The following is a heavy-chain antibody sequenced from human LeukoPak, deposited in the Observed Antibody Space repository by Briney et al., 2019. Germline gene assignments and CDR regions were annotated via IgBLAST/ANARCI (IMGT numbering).Heavy chain of an antibody. CDR2: IWFEGTKN. Sequence: SGGSLRLSCAASGFTFSIYGMHWVPQAPGKGLEWVALIWFEGTKNFYTDSVKGRFTISRDNSKNTLYLQMNSLRAENTAVYYCAREEATTVRGVSDYWGQGTLVTVSS. CDR3: AREEATTVRGVSDY. V-gene: IGHV3-33*01. CDR1: GFTFSIYG. J-gene: IGHJ4*02. D-gene: IGHD3-10*01.